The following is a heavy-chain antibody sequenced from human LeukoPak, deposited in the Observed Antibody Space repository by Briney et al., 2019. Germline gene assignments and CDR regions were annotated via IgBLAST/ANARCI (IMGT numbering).Heavy chain of an antibody. V-gene: IGHV3-30*02. D-gene: IGHD1-26*01. CDR3: AKGVPGSYYYFDY. Sequence: GGSLRLSCAASGFTFSSYEMNWVRQAPGKGLEWVAFIRYDGSNKYYADSVKGRFTISRDNSKNTLYLQMNSLRAEDTAVYYCAKGVPGSYYYFDYWGQGTLVTVSS. CDR2: IRYDGSNK. J-gene: IGHJ4*02. CDR1: GFTFSSYE.